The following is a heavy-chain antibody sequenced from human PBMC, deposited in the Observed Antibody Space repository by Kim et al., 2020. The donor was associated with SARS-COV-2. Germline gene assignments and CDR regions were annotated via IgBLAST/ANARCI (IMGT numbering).Heavy chain of an antibody. CDR3: ANQLLYYYYGMDV. CDR1: GFTFSSYA. D-gene: IGHD2-2*01. V-gene: IGHV3-30-3*01. CDR2: ISYDGSNK. J-gene: IGHJ6*02. Sequence: GGSLRLSCAASGFTFSSYAMHWVRQAPGKGLEWVAVISYDGSNKYYADSVKGRFTISRYNSKNTLYLQMNSLRAEDTAVYYCANQLLYYYYGMDVWGQGNTVTVSS.